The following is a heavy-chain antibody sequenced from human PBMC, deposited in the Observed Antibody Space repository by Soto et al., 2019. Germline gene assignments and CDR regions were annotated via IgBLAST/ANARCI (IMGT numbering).Heavy chain of an antibody. D-gene: IGHD2-15*01. Sequence: ASVKVSCKASGYTFTSYGISWVRQAPGQGLEWMGWISAYNGNTNYAQKLQGRVTMTTDTSTSTAYMELRSLRSDDTAVYYCAREVEGYCSGGSCYDYWGQGTLVTVS. CDR2: ISAYNGNT. CDR1: GYTFTSYG. V-gene: IGHV1-18*01. CDR3: AREVEGYCSGGSCYDY. J-gene: IGHJ4*02.